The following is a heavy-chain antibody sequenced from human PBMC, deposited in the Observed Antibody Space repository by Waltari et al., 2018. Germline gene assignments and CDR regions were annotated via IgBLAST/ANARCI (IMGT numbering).Heavy chain of an antibody. J-gene: IGHJ4*02. CDR2: IYTSGST. D-gene: IGHD3-3*01. Sequence: QVQLQESGPGLVNPSETPSLNRTVSGGSIDTYYWSWTRQPAGKGLAWIGRIYTSGSTNDNPSLKSRVTMSVDTSKNQFSLKLSSVTTADTAVYYCARERYDFWSGYYFDYWGQGTLVTVSS. CDR1: GGSIDTYY. V-gene: IGHV4-4*07. CDR3: ARERYDFWSGYYFDY.